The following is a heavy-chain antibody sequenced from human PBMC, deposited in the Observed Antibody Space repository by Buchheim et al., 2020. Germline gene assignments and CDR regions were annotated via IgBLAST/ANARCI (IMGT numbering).Heavy chain of an antibody. Sequence: EVQLVESGGGLVQPGGSPRLSCAASGFTFSSYEMNWVRQAPGKGLEWVSYISSSGSTIYYADSVKGRFTISRANAKNSLYLQMNSLRAEDTAVYYCARGTGGTIFGVVFAFDPWGQGTL. V-gene: IGHV3-48*03. CDR1: GFTFSSYE. CDR3: ARGTGGTIFGVVFAFDP. D-gene: IGHD3-3*01. J-gene: IGHJ5*02. CDR2: ISSSGSTI.